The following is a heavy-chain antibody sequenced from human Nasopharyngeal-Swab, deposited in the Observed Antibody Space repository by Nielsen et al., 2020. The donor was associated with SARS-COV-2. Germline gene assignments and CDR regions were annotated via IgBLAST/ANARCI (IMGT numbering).Heavy chain of an antibody. D-gene: IGHD3-22*01. V-gene: IGHV3-73*01. CDR3: ARDQAYYDSSGLDY. CDR1: GFTFSGSA. Sequence: GGSLRLSCAASGFTFSGSAMHWVRQASGKGLEWVGRIRSKANSYATAYAASVKGRFTISRDNAKNSLYLQMNSLRAEDTAVYYCARDQAYYDSSGLDYWGQGTLVTVSS. CDR2: IRSKANSYAT. J-gene: IGHJ4*02.